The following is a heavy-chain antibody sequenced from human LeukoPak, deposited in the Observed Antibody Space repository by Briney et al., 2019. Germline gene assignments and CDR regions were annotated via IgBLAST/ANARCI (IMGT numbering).Heavy chain of an antibody. CDR2: IKQDGSEK. CDR3: ARDRALYSSSWSNWFDP. V-gene: IGHV3-7*01. D-gene: IGHD6-13*01. J-gene: IGHJ5*02. CDR1: GFTFSSYA. Sequence: PGGSLRLSCAASGFTFSSYAMSWVRQAPGKGLEWVANIKQDGSEKYYVDSVKGRFTISRDNAKNSLYLQMNSLRAEDTAVYYCARDRALYSSSWSNWFDPWGQGTLVTVSS.